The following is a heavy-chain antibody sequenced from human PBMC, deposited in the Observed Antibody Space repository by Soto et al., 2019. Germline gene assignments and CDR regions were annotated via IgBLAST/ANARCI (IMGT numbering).Heavy chain of an antibody. D-gene: IGHD4-4*01. V-gene: IGHV1-69*08. J-gene: IGHJ5*02. CDR3: AGDPDSHYNDSHASSYP. CDR1: GGTFSTYT. CDR2: IIPIIGII. Sequence: QVQLVQSGAEVKKPGSSVKVSCKASGGTFSTYTITWVRQAPGQGLEWMERIIPIIGIINYEQKFQGRVTISADKSAGNSYMELTGLRSDDTAVYYFAGDPDSHYNDSHASSYPWGQGTLVTVSS.